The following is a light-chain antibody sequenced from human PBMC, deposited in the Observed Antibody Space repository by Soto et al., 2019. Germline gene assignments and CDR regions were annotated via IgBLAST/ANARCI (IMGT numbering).Light chain of an antibody. J-gene: IGLJ1*01. CDR1: SSNIGAGYD. V-gene: IGLV1-40*01. CDR2: GNS. CDR3: QSYDSSLSGWV. Sequence: QSVLTQPPSVSGAPGQRVTISCNGSSSNIGAGYDVHWYQQLPGTAPKLLIYGNSNRPSGVPDRFSGSKSGTSASLAITGLQAEDEADYYRQSYDSSLSGWVFGTGTKVTVL.